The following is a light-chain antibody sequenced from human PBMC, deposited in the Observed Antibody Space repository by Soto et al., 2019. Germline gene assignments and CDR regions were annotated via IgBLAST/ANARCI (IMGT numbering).Light chain of an antibody. J-gene: IGKJ1*01. CDR1: QSVSSNY. CDR2: GAS. CDR3: QQYGDLPWT. Sequence: ALTQSPGTLSSSPGERATPSCMASQSVSSNYLAWYQQKPGPAPRLLIYGASSRATGIPDSFSGSGSGTDFTLTIDRLESEDFAVYFCQQYGDLPWTFGQWTKVDI. V-gene: IGKV3-20*01.